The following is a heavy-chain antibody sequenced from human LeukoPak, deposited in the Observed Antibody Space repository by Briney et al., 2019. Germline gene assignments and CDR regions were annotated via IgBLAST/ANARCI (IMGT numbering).Heavy chain of an antibody. CDR2: ISDYP. CDR1: GFSFNTFA. CDR3: TKDSQGSYDGFWYGTYGMDV. D-gene: IGHD3-16*01. V-gene: IGHV3-23*05. Sequence: GGSLRLSCVASGFSFNTFALTWVRQAPGKGLEWVSTISDYPHYADSVRGRFTISRDNSRKTVFLQMNSLTPEDAATYYCTKDSQGSYDGFWYGTYGMDVWGQGSTVTVSS. J-gene: IGHJ6*02.